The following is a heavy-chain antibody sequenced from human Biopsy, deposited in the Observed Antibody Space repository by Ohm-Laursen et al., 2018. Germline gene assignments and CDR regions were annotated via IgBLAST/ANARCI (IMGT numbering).Heavy chain of an antibody. D-gene: IGHD3-16*02. Sequence: SLRLSCSASGFTVSTTYMSWVRQAPGKGLEWVSIIYLDGNTYYTDSVKGRFTVSRDNAKNSLYLQMNSLTVEDTAVYYCARDGVGSYHDYWGQGTLVTVSS. V-gene: IGHV3-53*01. J-gene: IGHJ4*02. CDR1: GFTVSTTY. CDR3: ARDGVGSYHDY. CDR2: IYLDGNT.